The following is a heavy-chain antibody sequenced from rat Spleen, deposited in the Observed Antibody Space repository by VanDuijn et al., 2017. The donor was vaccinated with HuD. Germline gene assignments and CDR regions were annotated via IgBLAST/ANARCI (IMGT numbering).Heavy chain of an antibody. CDR1: GFTFSNYY. CDR2: INTGGDKT. J-gene: IGHJ2*01. Sequence: EVQLVESGGGLVQPGRSLKLSCAASGFTFSNYYMAWVRQAPTKGLEWVAYINTGGDKTYYRDSVKGRFTASRDDAKNTQFLQMDSLKSEDTATYYCARQGGVTTDWFAYWGQGVMVTVSS. CDR3: ARQGGVTTDWFAY. D-gene: IGHD1-4*01. V-gene: IGHV5S13*01.